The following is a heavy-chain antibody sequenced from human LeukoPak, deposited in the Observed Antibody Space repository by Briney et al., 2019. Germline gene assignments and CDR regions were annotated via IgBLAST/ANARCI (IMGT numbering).Heavy chain of an antibody. V-gene: IGHV3-23*01. Sequence: SGGSLRLSCAPSGFTFSSYAMSWVRQAPGKGLEWVSVISGGGVDTDHADSVKGRFTVSRDKSKKTVYLQMISLRAEDTAIYYCAKHGGGTYSVLDSWGQGTLVTVSS. J-gene: IGHJ4*02. CDR1: GFTFSSYA. CDR3: AKHGGGTYSVLDS. CDR2: ISGGGVDT. D-gene: IGHD1-26*01.